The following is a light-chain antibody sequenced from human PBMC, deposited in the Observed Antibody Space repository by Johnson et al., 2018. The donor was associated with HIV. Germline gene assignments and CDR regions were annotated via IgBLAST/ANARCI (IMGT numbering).Light chain of an antibody. Sequence: QSVLTQPPSVSAAPEQKVTISCSGSSSNIGNNYVSWYQQLPGTAPKLLIYENNKRPSGIPDRFSGSSSVTSATLGITGLQTGDAADYYCGTWDSRLSAYVFGSGTKVTVL. CDR3: GTWDSRLSAYV. V-gene: IGLV1-51*02. CDR1: SSNIGNNY. J-gene: IGLJ1*01. CDR2: ENN.